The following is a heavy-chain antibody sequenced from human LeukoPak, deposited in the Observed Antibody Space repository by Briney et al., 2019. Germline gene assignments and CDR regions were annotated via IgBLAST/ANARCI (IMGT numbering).Heavy chain of an antibody. D-gene: IGHD4-17*01. J-gene: IGHJ4*02. V-gene: IGHV4-34*01. Sequence: PSETLSLTCAVYGGSFSGYYWSWIRRPPGKGLEWIGEINHSGSTNYNPSLKSRVTISVDTSKNQFSLKLSSVTAADTAVYYCARGGGVTTNPNPFDYWGQGTLVTVSS. CDR2: INHSGST. CDR1: GGSFSGYY. CDR3: ARGGGVTTNPNPFDY.